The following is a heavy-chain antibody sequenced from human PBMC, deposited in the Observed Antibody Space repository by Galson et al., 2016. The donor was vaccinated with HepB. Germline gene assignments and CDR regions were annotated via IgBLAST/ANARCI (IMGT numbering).Heavy chain of an antibody. CDR1: GFTFSAYS. CDR3: ARDRDTWGYFDY. Sequence: SLRLSCAASGFTFSAYSMTWVRQAPGKGLEWVSSISSSSSYIYYAGSVRGRFNISRDNAKNLLYLQMNSLRAEDTAVYYCARDRDTWGYFDYWGQGILVTVSS. V-gene: IGHV3-21*01. CDR2: ISSSSSYI. J-gene: IGHJ4*02. D-gene: IGHD3-16*01.